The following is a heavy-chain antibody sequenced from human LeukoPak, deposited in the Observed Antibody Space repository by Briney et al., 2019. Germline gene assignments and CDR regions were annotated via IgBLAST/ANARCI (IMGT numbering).Heavy chain of an antibody. CDR2: INWNGGST. CDR1: GFSFDYG. J-gene: IGHJ4*02. D-gene: IGHD3-10*01. V-gene: IGHV3-20*04. Sequence: GGSLRLSCVGSGFSFDYGMSWVRQAPGKGLEWVSTINWNGGSTFYADSVKGRFTISRDNTKNSLYLQVNSLRAEDTAFYYCARGGLSSGSFDYWGQGVLVTVSS. CDR3: ARGGLSSGSFDY.